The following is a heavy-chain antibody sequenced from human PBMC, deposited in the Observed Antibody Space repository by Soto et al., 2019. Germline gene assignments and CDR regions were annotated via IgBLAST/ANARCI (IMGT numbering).Heavy chain of an antibody. CDR1: GFSFRSYG. V-gene: IGHV3-33*08. CDR2: IWFDGSQK. J-gene: IGHJ4*02. D-gene: IGHD3-22*01. Sequence: QVQLVESGGGVVQPGRSLRLSCVASGFSFRSYGMHWVRQAPGKGLEWVAVIWFDGSQKHYVDSVQGRFTVSRDNSKDTMFLEMNSLRVEGTAVYYCARFYDNTAWPAFWGQGTLVTVSS. CDR3: ARFYDNTAWPAF.